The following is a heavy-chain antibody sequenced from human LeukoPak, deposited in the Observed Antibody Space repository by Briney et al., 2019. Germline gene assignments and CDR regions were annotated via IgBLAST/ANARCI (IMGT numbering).Heavy chain of an antibody. Sequence: GGSLRLSCAASGFTFSSYAMSWVRQAPGEGLEWVSGINWNGGSTGYADSVKGRFTISRDNAKNSLYLQMNSLRAEDTALYYCARAYRPLSSSGYYYWGRGTLVTVSS. CDR2: INWNGGST. V-gene: IGHV3-20*04. J-gene: IGHJ4*02. CDR1: GFTFSSYA. CDR3: ARAYRPLSSSGYYY. D-gene: IGHD3-22*01.